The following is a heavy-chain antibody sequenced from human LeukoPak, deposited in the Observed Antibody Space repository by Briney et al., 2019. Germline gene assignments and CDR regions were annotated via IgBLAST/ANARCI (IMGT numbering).Heavy chain of an antibody. CDR1: GYSFTSYW. D-gene: IGHD2-21*02. CDR2: IYPGDSDT. V-gene: IGHV5-51*01. Sequence: GESLKISCKGSGYSFTSYWIGWVRQMPGKGLEWMGIIYPGDSDTRYGPSFQGQVTISADKSISTAYLQWSSLKASDTAMYYCARQYCGGDCSLPLYYYYGMDVWGQGTTVTVSS. J-gene: IGHJ6*02. CDR3: ARQYCGGDCSLPLYYYYGMDV.